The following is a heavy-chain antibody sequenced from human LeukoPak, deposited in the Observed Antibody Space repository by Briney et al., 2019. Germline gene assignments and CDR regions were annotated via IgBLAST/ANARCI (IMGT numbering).Heavy chain of an antibody. D-gene: IGHD3-10*01. CDR2: FHITGST. CDR1: GGSFSGYY. CDR3: ASMSQPSGSFDL. Sequence: SETLSLTCAVYGGSFSGYYWSWIRQPAGKGLEWIGRFHITGSTTYNPSLKSRVTISVDTSRNQFSLKLRSVTAADTAVYYCASMSQPSGSFDLWGQGTLVTVSS. V-gene: IGHV4-59*10. J-gene: IGHJ4*02.